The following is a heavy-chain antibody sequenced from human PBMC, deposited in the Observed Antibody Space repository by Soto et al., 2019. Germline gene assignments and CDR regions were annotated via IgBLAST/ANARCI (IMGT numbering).Heavy chain of an antibody. CDR1: GYTFTSYA. V-gene: IGHV1-3*05. CDR3: ARGGEPIDY. J-gene: IGHJ4*02. CDR2: INAGNGNT. Sequence: QVQLVQSGAEEKKPGASVKVSCKASGYTFTSYAMHWVRQAPGQRLEWMGWINAGNGNTKYSQKFQGRVTITRDTSASTAYMELSSQRSEDTAVYYCARGGEPIDYWGQGTLVTVSS. D-gene: IGHD2-21*01.